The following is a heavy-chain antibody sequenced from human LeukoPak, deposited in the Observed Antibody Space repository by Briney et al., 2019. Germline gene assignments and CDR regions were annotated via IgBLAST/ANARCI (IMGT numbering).Heavy chain of an antibody. CDR3: ARVEGYRSGGSCDEGFDY. D-gene: IGHD2-15*01. V-gene: IGHV3-48*03. CDR2: ISSSGSTI. Sequence: PGGSLRLSCVASGFTFSGYEMHWVRQAPGKGLEWVSYISSSGSTIYYADSVKGRFTMSRDNAKNSVFLQMNSLRAEDTAVYYCARVEGYRSGGSCDEGFDYWGQGTLVTVSS. J-gene: IGHJ4*02. CDR1: GFTFSGYE.